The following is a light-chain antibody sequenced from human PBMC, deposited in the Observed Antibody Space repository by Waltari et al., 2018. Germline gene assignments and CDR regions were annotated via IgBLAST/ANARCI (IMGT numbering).Light chain of an antibody. V-gene: IGKV3-11*01. Sequence: EIVLTQSPATLSLSPGERATRSFRTSQSISNYLAWYQQKPGQAPRLLIYDASNRATGIPARFSGSGSGTDFTLTITSLEPEDVAVYYCQQRSNWLTFGGGTKVEIK. CDR3: QQRSNWLT. J-gene: IGKJ4*01. CDR1: QSISNY. CDR2: DAS.